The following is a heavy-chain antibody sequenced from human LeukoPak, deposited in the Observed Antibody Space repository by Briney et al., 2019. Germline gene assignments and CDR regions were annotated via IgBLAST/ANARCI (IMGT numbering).Heavy chain of an antibody. V-gene: IGHV4-34*01. CDR2: INHSGST. J-gene: IGHJ6*02. D-gene: IGHD3-10*01. CDR1: GGSFSGYY. Sequence: SETLSLTCAVYGGSFSGYYWSWIRQPPGKGREWIGEINHSGSTNDNPSLKSRVNISVDTSKNQFSLKLSSVTAADTAVYYCARMVRGVISLQGYGMDVWGQGTTVTVSS. CDR3: ARMVRGVISLQGYGMDV.